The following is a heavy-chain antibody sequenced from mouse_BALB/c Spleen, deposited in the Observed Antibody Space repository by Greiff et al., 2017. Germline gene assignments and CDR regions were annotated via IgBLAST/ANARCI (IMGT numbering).Heavy chain of an antibody. D-gene: IGHD1-1*01. CDR1: GFNIKDTY. CDR3: ARDYGSSYVLFAY. CDR2: IDPANGNT. Sequence: VQLQQSGAELVKPGASVKLSCTASGFNIKDTYMHWVKQRPEQGLEWIGRIDPANGNTKYDPKFQGKATITADTSSNTAYLQLSSLTSEDTAVYYCARDYGSSYVLFAYWGQGTLVTVSA. V-gene: IGHV14-3*02. J-gene: IGHJ3*01.